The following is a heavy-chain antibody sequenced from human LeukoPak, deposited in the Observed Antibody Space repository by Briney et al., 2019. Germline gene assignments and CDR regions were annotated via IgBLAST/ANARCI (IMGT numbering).Heavy chain of an antibody. CDR2: IIPIFGTA. J-gene: IGHJ4*02. Sequence: SVKVSCKASGGTFSSYAISWVRQAPGQGLEWMGGIIPIFGTANYAQKFQGRVTITTDESTSTAYMELSSLRSEDTAVYYCARETMVRGVIPLYYFDYWGQGTLVTASS. D-gene: IGHD3-10*01. CDR1: GGTFSSYA. V-gene: IGHV1-69*05. CDR3: ARETMVRGVIPLYYFDY.